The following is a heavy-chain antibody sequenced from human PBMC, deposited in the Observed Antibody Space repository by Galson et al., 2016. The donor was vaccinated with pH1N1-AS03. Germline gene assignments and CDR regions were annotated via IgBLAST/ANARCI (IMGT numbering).Heavy chain of an antibody. CDR2: TYWRSKWYN. J-gene: IGHJ3*02. CDR1: GDSVSSNIDA. CDR3: ARGRYSAFDI. Sequence: CAISGDSVSSNIDAWNWIRQSPSGGLERLGRTYWRSKWYNDYAVSVKSRITNNPDTSKNQFSLQLNSVTPEDTAVYYCARGRYSAFDIWGQGTMVTVSS. V-gene: IGHV6-1*01. D-gene: IGHD1-1*01.